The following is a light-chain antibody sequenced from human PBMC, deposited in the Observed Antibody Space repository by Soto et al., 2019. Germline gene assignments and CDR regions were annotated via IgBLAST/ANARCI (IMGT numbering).Light chain of an antibody. CDR2: AAS. J-gene: IGKJ1*01. CDR3: QQRSNWPRT. CDR1: QSVRSSY. Sequence: EIVLTQSPDTLSLSPGDSATLSCRASQSVRSSYLAWYQQTPGQTPRLLIYAASSRATGIPDRFSGSGSGTDFTLTISRLEPEDFAVYYCQQRSNWPRTFGQGTKVDIK. V-gene: IGKV3D-20*02.